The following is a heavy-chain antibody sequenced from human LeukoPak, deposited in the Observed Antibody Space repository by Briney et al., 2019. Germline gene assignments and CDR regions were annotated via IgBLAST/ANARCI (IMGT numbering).Heavy chain of an antibody. V-gene: IGHV3-30*18. D-gene: IGHD5-18*01. CDR3: AKDLDTAFDY. Sequence: GGSLRLSCAASGFTFSSYGMHWVRQTPGKRLEWVAVISYDGSNKYYADSVKGRFTISRDNSKNTLYLQMNSLRAEDTAVYYCAKDLDTAFDYWGQGTLVTVSS. CDR1: GFTFSSYG. CDR2: ISYDGSNK. J-gene: IGHJ4*02.